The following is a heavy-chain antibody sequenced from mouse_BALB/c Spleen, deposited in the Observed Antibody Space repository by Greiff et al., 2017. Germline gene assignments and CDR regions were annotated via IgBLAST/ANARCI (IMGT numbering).Heavy chain of an antibody. CDR3: ARGGRADY. CDR2: IYPGDGDT. V-gene: IGHV1-82*01. D-gene: IGHD1-1*02. Sequence: VQLQQSGPELVKPGASVKISCKASGYAFSSSWMNWVKQRPGQGLEWIGRIYPGDGDTNYNGKFKGKATLTADKSSSTAYMQLSSLTSVDSAVYFCARGGRADYWGQGTTLTVSS. J-gene: IGHJ2*01. CDR1: GYAFSSSW.